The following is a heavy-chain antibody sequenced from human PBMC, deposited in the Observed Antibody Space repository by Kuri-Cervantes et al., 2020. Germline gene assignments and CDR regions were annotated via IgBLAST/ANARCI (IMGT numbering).Heavy chain of an antibody. D-gene: IGHD5-18*01. CDR2: VYYTGNT. V-gene: IGHV4-39*01. CDR1: GGSIDRSSYH. J-gene: IGHJ4*02. Sequence: SETLSLTCTVSGGSIDRSSYHWGWIRQLPGKGLEWIASVYYTGNTYYNLSLRSRVATSVDTSKNQFSLKLSSVTAADTAVYYCASTHSYGDGIFDYWGQGTLVTVSS. CDR3: ASTHSYGDGIFDY.